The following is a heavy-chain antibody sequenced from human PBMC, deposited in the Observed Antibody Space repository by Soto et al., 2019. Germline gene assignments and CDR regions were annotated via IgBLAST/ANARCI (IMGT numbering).Heavy chain of an antibody. CDR3: AKPGNYDFDY. V-gene: IGHV3-23*01. J-gene: IGHJ4*02. Sequence: EVQLLESGGGLVQPGGSLRLSCAASGFSFSSYAMSWVRHAPGKGLEWVSAISGSGSSTYYADSVKGRFTISRDNSKNTLYMHMNSLRADDTAVYHCAKPGNYDFDYWGQGTLVTLSS. CDR1: GFSFSSYA. D-gene: IGHD4-4*01. CDR2: ISGSGSST.